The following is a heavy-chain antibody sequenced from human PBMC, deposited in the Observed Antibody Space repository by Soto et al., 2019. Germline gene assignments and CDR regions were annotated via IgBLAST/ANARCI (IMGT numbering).Heavy chain of an antibody. V-gene: IGHV4-31*03. J-gene: IGHJ4*02. CDR2: IYYSGNT. D-gene: IGHD3-22*01. CDR1: GGSINSGGYY. Sequence: TLSLTCTVSGGSINSGGYYWSWIRQHPGKGLEWIGYIYYSGNTYYNPPLKSRVTISVDTSKNQFSLKLTSVTAADTAVYYCAREAYYYDSSGILDYWGQGTLVTVSS. CDR3: AREAYYYDSSGILDY.